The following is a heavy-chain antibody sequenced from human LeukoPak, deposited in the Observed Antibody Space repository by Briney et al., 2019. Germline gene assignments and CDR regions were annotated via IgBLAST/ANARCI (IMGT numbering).Heavy chain of an antibody. CDR3: ARDKTRSSIAACLDY. CDR1: GGTFSSYA. J-gene: IGHJ4*02. CDR2: IIPIFGTA. V-gene: IGHV1-69*13. D-gene: IGHD6-6*01. Sequence: SVKVSCKASGGTFSSYAISWVRQAPGQGLEWVGGIIPIFGTANYAQKFQGRVTITADESTSTAYMELSSLRSEDTAVYYCARDKTRSSIAACLDYWGQGTLVTVSS.